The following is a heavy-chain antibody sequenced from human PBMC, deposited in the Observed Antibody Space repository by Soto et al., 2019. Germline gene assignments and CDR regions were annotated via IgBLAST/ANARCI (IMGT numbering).Heavy chain of an antibody. CDR2: INPSAGST. V-gene: IGHV1-46*01. CDR1: GYTFTNYY. Sequence: ASVKVSCKASGYTFTNYYMHWVRQAPGQGLEWMGIINPSAGSTSYAQKFQGRVTMTRDPSTSTVYMELSSLRSGDTAVYYCARHGYNYGGGYFDYWGQGTLVTVSS. J-gene: IGHJ4*02. D-gene: IGHD5-18*01. CDR3: ARHGYNYGGGYFDY.